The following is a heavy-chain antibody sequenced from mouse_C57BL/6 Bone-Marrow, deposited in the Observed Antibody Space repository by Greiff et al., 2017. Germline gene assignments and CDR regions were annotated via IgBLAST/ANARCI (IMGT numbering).Heavy chain of an antibody. CDR2: IYPGGGYT. CDR3: ARSGHSALYAMDY. Sequence: QVQLKESGAELVRPGTSVKMSCKASGYTFTNYWIGWAKQRPGHGLEWIGDIYPGGGYTNYNEKFKGKATLTADKSSSTAYMQFSSLTSEDSSIYYCARSGHSALYAMDYWGQGTSVTVSS. J-gene: IGHJ4*01. V-gene: IGHV1-63*01. D-gene: IGHD3-1*01. CDR1: GYTFTNYW.